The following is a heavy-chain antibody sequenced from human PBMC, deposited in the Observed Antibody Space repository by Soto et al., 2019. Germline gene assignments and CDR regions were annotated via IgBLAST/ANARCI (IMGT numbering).Heavy chain of an antibody. J-gene: IGHJ6*02. CDR1: GGSVSSDSYN. CDR2: IYYSGST. V-gene: IGHV4-39*01. D-gene: IGHD6-13*01. CDR3: ARTEASSWSFFYYGMDV. Sequence: QLQLQESGPGLVKPSETLSLTCTVSGGSVSSDSYNWDWIRQPPGKGLEWIGTIYYSGSTDYNPSLKSRVTISEDTSNNQFSLKVTSVTAADTAVYYCARTEASSWSFFYYGMDVWGQGTTVAVSS.